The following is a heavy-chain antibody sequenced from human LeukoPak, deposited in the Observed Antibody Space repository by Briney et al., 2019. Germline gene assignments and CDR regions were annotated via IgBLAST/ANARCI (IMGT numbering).Heavy chain of an antibody. V-gene: IGHV3-23*01. CDR3: AKWGDYDILTGYYDSDY. CDR2: IVGSGGST. D-gene: IGHD3-9*01. CDR1: GFTLSNYA. Sequence: GASLRLSCAASGFTLSNYAMSWVRQAPGKGLEWVSAIVGSGGSTYYADSVKGRFTISRDNPKNTLYLQMNSLRAEDTAVYYCAKWGDYDILTGYYDSDYWGQGTLVTVSS. J-gene: IGHJ4*02.